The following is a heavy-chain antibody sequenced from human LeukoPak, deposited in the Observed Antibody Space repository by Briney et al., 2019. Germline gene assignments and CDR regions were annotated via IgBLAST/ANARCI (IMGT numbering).Heavy chain of an antibody. Sequence: GGSLRLSCAASGFTFSSYGMHWVRQAPGKGLEWVAVISYDGSNKYYADSVKGRFTISRDNTMNSLYLQMSSLRAEDTAVYYCATDRGWRTSGYYLYYFEYWGQGTLVTFSS. V-gene: IGHV3-30*03. CDR3: ATDRGWRTSGYYLYYFEY. CDR1: GFTFSSYG. J-gene: IGHJ4*02. CDR2: ISYDGSNK. D-gene: IGHD3-3*01.